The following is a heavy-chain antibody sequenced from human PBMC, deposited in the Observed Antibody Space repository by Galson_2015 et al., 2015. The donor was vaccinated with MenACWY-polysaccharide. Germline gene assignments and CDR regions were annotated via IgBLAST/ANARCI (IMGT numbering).Heavy chain of an antibody. Sequence: SVKVSCKASGYTFTSYEINWVRQAPGQGLEWMGWMNPNSGNIGYAQKFLGKFTMTRDTSIGTAYMELNDLRPEHTAVYYCARARYKASDYWGQGTLVTVPS. V-gene: IGHV1-8*01. CDR3: ARARYKASDY. CDR1: GYTFTSYE. CDR2: MNPNSGNI. D-gene: IGHD5-18*01. J-gene: IGHJ4*02.